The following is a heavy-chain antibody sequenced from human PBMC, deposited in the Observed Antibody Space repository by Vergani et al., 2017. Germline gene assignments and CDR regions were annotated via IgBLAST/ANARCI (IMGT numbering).Heavy chain of an antibody. CDR3: ARDVRTMAQEVP. CDR1: GGTFSSYT. V-gene: IGHV1-69*08. Sequence: QVQLVQSGAEVKKPGSSVKVSCKASGGTFSSYTISWVRQAPGQGLEWMGRIIPILGIANYAQKFQGRVTITADKATSTAYMELSSLRSEDTAVYYCARDVRTMAQEVPWGQGTLVTVSS. J-gene: IGHJ5*02. D-gene: IGHD3-10*01. CDR2: IIPILGIA.